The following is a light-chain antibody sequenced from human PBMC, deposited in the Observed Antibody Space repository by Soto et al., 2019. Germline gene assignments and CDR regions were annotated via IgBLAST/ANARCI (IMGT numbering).Light chain of an antibody. V-gene: IGKV3-20*01. CDR3: QQYGSTYT. Sequence: EIVLTQSPGTLSLSPGERATLSCRASQSVSSTYLAWYQQKPGQAPRLLIYSTSSRPTGIPDRFSGSGSETDFTLTISRLEPEVFAVYSCQQYGSTYTFGQGAKVEIK. CDR1: QSVSSTY. J-gene: IGKJ2*01. CDR2: STS.